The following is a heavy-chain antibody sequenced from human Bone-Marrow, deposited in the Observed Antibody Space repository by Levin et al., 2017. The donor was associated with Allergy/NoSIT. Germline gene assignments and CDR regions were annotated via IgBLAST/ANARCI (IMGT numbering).Heavy chain of an antibody. J-gene: IGHJ3*02. CDR2: ISDSGSYI. Sequence: GGSLRLSCAASGFNFSDFYMNWIRQAPGKGLEWVSYISDSGSYIKDADFVKGRFIISRDNARNSVHLQMNSLRVDDTAVYYCARGTGYSSGGYGDVLDIWGRGTMVIVSS. CDR1: GFNFSDFY. CDR3: ARGTGYSSGGYGDVLDI. V-gene: IGHV3-11*05. D-gene: IGHD2-15*01.